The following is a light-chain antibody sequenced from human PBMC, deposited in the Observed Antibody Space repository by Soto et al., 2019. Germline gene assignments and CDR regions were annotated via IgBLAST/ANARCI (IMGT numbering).Light chain of an antibody. V-gene: IGKV1-5*01. CDR3: QQYDTFPGT. J-gene: IGKJ1*01. CDR1: QSVIGW. CDR2: DAS. Sequence: IHMTQSPSNLSASVGDTVTVTCRASQSVIGWLAWYQQKPGEAPKLLIYDASALPRGVPSRFSGSGSGTKFTLTITSLQADDVAAYYCQQYDTFPGTFGPGTKVDIK.